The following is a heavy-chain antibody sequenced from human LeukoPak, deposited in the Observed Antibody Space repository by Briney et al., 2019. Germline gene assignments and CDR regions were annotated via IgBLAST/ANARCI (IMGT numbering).Heavy chain of an antibody. CDR2: IIPIFGTA. CDR3: ARGYSGYVFDY. Sequence: ASVKVSCKASGGTFSSYAISWVRQAPGRGLEWMGGIIPIFGTANYAQKFQGRVTITADKSTSTAYMELSSLRSEDTAVYYCARGYSGYVFDYWGQGTLVTVSS. CDR1: GGTFSSYA. V-gene: IGHV1-69*06. D-gene: IGHD5-12*01. J-gene: IGHJ4*02.